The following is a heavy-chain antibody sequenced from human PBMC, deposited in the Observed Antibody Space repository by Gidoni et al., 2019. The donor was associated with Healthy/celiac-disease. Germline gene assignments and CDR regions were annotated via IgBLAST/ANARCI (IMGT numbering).Heavy chain of an antibody. J-gene: IGHJ6*02. Sequence: QVQLQESGPGLVKPSETLSLTCTVSGGSISSYYWSWIRQPAGKGLEWIGRIYTSGSTNYNPSLKSRVTMSVDTSKNQFSLKLSSVTAADTAVYYCARDSASSPLYYYYYGMDVWGQGTTVTVSS. CDR2: IYTSGST. CDR1: GGSISSYY. V-gene: IGHV4-4*07. CDR3: ARDSASSPLYYYYYGMDV.